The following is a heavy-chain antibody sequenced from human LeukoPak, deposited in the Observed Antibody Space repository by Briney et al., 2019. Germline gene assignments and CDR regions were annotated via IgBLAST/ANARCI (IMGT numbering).Heavy chain of an antibody. CDR2: IIPIFGTA. J-gene: IGHJ4*02. V-gene: IGHV1-69*05. CDR1: TGTFSSYA. CDR3: ARMLGAYYYDSSGTLFDY. D-gene: IGHD3-22*01. Sequence: SVKVSCKASTGTFSSYAISWVGQAPGQGLEWMGGIIPIFGTANYAQKFQGRVTITTDESTSTAYMELSSLRSDDTAVYYCARMLGAYYYDSSGTLFDYWGQGTLVTVSS.